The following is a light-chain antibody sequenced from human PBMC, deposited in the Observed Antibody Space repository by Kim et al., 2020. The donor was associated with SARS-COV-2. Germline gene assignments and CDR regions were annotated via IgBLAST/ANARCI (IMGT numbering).Light chain of an antibody. Sequence: AIQLTQSPSSLSASVGDRVTITCRASQGISSALAWYQQKPGKTPNLLIYDASNLKSGVPSRFSGSGSGTAFTLTISSLQPEDFATYHWHHGLTFGGGTKVDIK. J-gene: IGKJ4*01. CDR2: DAS. CDR1: QGISSA. V-gene: IGKV1-13*02. CDR3: HHGLT.